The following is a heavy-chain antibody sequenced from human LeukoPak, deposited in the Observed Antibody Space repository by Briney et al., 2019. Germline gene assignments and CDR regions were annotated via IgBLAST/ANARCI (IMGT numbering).Heavy chain of an antibody. J-gene: IGHJ6*03. CDR1: GFTFSSYW. CDR2: INSDGSST. D-gene: IGHD3-10*01. CDR3: ARDHRGSGSTYYYYYMDV. V-gene: IGHV3-74*01. Sequence: PGGSLRLSCAASGFTFSSYWIHWVRQAPGKGLVWVSRINSDGSSTSYADSVKGRFTISRDNAKNTLYLQMNSLRAEDTAVYYCARDHRGSGSTYYYYYMDVWGKGTTVTISS.